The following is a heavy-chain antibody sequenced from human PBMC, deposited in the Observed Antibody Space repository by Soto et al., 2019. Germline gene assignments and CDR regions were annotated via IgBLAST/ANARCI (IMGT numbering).Heavy chain of an antibody. D-gene: IGHD3-22*01. V-gene: IGHV3-11*01. J-gene: IGHJ4*02. Sequence: PGGSLRLSXVASGFTFSDYYMSWIRQAPGKGLEWVSYISGGGGSTIYYTDSVKGRFTISRDDTGNSLYLQMNTLRPEDTAVYYCARMRGYYDSSGYDYWGQGIQVTVSS. CDR2: ISGGGGSTI. CDR1: GFTFSDYY. CDR3: ARMRGYYDSSGYDY.